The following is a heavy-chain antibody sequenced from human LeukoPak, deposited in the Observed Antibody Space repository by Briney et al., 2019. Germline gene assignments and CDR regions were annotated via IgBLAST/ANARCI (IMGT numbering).Heavy chain of an antibody. CDR3: VREAKMTNIL. Sequence: GGSLRLSCAASGITFSDYYMTWIRQAPGKGLEWVSHISRSSGTIYYADSVQGRFTVSRDNGKKSLYLQMSYLRAEDTAVYYCVREAKMTNILWGQGTLVTVSS. CDR2: ISRSSGTI. V-gene: IGHV3-11*01. D-gene: IGHD2-21*01. J-gene: IGHJ4*02. CDR1: GITFSDYY.